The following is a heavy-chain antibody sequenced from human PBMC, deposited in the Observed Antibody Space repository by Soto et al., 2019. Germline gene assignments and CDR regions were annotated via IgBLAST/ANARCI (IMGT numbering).Heavy chain of an antibody. CDR1: GGTFSSYA. J-gene: IGHJ6*02. CDR3: ARDRDCISTSCYANYYYGMDV. Sequence: QVQLVQSGAEVKKPGSSVKVSCKASGGTFSSYAISWVRQAPGQGLEWMGGIIPIFGTANYAQKFQGRVTITADESTSTAYMELSSLRSEDTAVYYCARDRDCISTSCYANYYYGMDVWGQGTTVTVSS. D-gene: IGHD2-2*01. V-gene: IGHV1-69*12. CDR2: IIPIFGTA.